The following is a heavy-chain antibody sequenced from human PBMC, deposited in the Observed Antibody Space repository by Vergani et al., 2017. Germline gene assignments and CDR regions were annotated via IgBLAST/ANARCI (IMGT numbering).Heavy chain of an antibody. V-gene: IGHV1-69*05. J-gene: IGHJ5*02. Sequence: QVQLVQSGAEMKKPGSSVKVSCKASGGTFSSYAISWVRQAPGQGLEWLGGISPIFGTANYAQKFQGTVTLTRDTSAGTAYMELSSLRSEDTAVYYCAKGGEDNVVVPAANGHDWFDPWGQGTLVTVSS. CDR2: ISPIFGTA. CDR3: AKGGEDNVVVPAANGHDWFDP. CDR1: GGTFSSYA. D-gene: IGHD2-2*01.